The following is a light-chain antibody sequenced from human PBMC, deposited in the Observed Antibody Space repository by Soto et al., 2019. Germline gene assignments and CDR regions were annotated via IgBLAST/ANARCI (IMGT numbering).Light chain of an antibody. Sequence: QSALTQPASVSGSPGQSITISCTGTSSDVGGYNYVSSYQQHPGKDPKLMIYDVSNRPSGVSYRFSGAKSGNTASLPISGLQAEDEADDYCCSYTTSNTRQIVFGTGTKLTVL. CDR1: SSDVGGYNY. CDR2: DVS. V-gene: IGLV2-14*01. J-gene: IGLJ1*01. CDR3: CSYTTSNTRQIV.